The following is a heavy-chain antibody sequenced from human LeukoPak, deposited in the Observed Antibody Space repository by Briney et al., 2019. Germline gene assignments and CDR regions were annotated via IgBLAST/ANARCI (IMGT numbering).Heavy chain of an antibody. CDR1: GFTFSSYA. CDR2: ISYDGSNK. Sequence: GRSLRLSCAASGFTFSSYAMHWVRQAPGKGLEWVAVISYDGSNKYSADSVKGRFTISRDNSKNTLYLQMNSLRAEDTAVYYCATDRKYFSGSFDYWGQGTLVTVSS. J-gene: IGHJ4*02. V-gene: IGHV3-30-3*01. CDR3: ATDRKYFSGSFDY. D-gene: IGHD6-19*01.